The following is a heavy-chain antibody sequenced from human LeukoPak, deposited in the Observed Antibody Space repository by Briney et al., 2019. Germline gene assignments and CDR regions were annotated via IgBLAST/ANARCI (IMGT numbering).Heavy chain of an antibody. CDR3: ARGAPTVTPTPFDY. D-gene: IGHD4-17*01. J-gene: IGHJ4*02. Sequence: PGGSLRLSCAASGFPVSGYYMNWVRQAPGKGLEWVSYISSSGSTIFYAASVKGRFTISRDNAKNSLYLQMNSLRAEDTAVYYCARGAPTVTPTPFDYWGQGTLFTVSS. CDR1: GFPVSGYY. CDR2: ISSSGSTI. V-gene: IGHV3-11*04.